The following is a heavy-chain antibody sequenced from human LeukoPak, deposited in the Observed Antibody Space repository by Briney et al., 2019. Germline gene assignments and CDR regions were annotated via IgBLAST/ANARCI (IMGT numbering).Heavy chain of an antibody. D-gene: IGHD6-13*01. CDR1: GFTFSSYG. J-gene: IGHJ6*04. CDR2: ISYDGSNK. CDR3: AREAAGSDYYYGMDV. V-gene: IGHV3-30*03. Sequence: GGSLRLSCAASGFTFSSYGMHWVRQAPGKGLEWVAVISYDGSNKYYADSVKGRFTISRDNSKNTLYLQMNSLRAEDTAVYYCAREAAGSDYYYGMDVWGKGTTVTVSS.